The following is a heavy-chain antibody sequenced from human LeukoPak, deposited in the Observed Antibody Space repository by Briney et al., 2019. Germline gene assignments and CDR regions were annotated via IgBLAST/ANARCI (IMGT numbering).Heavy chain of an antibody. CDR2: INPNSGGT. CDR3: ARSGSTGYSLDY. V-gene: IGHV1-2*02. J-gene: IGHJ4*02. CDR1: GYTFSGYY. Sequence: PWASVKVSCKASGYTFSGYYMHWVRQAPGQGLEWMGWINPNSGGTNYAQKFQGRVSMPRDTSTRTAYMELSRLRSDDTAVYFCARSGSTGYSLDYWGQGTLVTVSS. D-gene: IGHD3-22*01.